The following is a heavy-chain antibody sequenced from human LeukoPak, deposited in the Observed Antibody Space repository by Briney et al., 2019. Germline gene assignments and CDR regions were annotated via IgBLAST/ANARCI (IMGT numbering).Heavy chain of an antibody. V-gene: IGHV4-34*01. D-gene: IGHD3-3*01. CDR1: GFTFSTYA. CDR2: INHSGST. Sequence: GSLRLSCAASGFTFSTYAMSWIRQPPGKGLEWIGEINHSGSTNYNPSLKSRVTISVDTSRNQFSLKLSSVTAADTAVYYCARGTHWRYFQHWGQGTLVTVSS. CDR3: ARGTHWRYFQH. J-gene: IGHJ1*01.